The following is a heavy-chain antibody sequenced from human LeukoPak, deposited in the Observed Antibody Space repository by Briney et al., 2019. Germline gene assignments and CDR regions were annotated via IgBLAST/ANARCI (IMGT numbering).Heavy chain of an antibody. Sequence: GGSLRLSCAASGFPFSGYSMNWVRQAPGKGLEWVSSISSSSSYIYYADSVKGRFTISRDNAKNSLYLQVNSLRAEDTAVYYCAKGSSSWYVGRNDYWRQGTLVTVSS. CDR2: ISSSSSYI. CDR1: GFPFSGYS. CDR3: AKGSSSWYVGRNDY. V-gene: IGHV3-21*01. J-gene: IGHJ4*02. D-gene: IGHD6-13*01.